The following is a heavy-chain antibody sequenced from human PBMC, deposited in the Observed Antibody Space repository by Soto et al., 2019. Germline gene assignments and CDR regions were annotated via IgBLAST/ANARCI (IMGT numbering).Heavy chain of an antibody. J-gene: IGHJ4*02. Sequence: GGSLRLSCAASGFTFSSYAMRWVRQAPGKGLEWVSGISGSGGSTFYADSVKGRFTISRDNSKNTLYLQMNSLRAEDTAIYYCAKDRHCSGSSCSGSLDYWGQGTLVTVAS. V-gene: IGHV3-23*01. CDR2: ISGSGGST. CDR3: AKDRHCSGSSCSGSLDY. D-gene: IGHD2-15*01. CDR1: GFTFSSYA.